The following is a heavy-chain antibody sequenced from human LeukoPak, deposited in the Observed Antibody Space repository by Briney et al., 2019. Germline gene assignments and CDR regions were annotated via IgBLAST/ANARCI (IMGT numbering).Heavy chain of an antibody. Sequence: PGGSLRLSCAASGFTFSSYSMNWVRQAPGKGLEWVSSISSSRYIYYADSVKGRFTISRDNAKNSLYLQMNSLRAEDTAVYYCARTYSSSWSYFDYWGQGTLVTVSS. D-gene: IGHD6-13*01. CDR3: ARTYSSSWSYFDY. CDR1: GFTFSSYS. CDR2: ISSSRYI. J-gene: IGHJ4*02. V-gene: IGHV3-21*01.